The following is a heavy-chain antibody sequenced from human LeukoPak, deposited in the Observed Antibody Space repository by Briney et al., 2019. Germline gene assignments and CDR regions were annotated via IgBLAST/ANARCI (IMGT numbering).Heavy chain of an antibody. D-gene: IGHD1-26*01. CDR3: ARRGSGSYYDWFDP. CDR2: MNPNSGNT. V-gene: IGHV1-8*01. CDR1: GYTFTSYD. Sequence: GASVKVSCKASGYTFTSYDINWVRQATGQGLEWMGWMNPNSGNTGYAQKFQGRVTITRNTSISTAYMELSSLRSEDTAVYYCARRGSGSYYDWFDPWGQGTLVTVSS. J-gene: IGHJ5*02.